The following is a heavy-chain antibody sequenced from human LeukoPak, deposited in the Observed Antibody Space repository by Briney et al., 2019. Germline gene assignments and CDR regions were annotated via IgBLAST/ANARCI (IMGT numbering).Heavy chain of an antibody. D-gene: IGHD6-19*01. CDR3: AKSLSPYCRRGICVHSSGWYFDC. CDR2: IDYSGDIT. Sequence: GGSLRLSCAASGVTFSSYAMSWVRQAPGKGLEWVSTIDYSGDITYYADSVKGRFTISRDNSKNTLYLQVNSLRVEDTALYYCAKSLSPYCRRGICVHSSGWYFDCWGQGTLVTVSS. CDR1: GVTFSSYA. J-gene: IGHJ4*02. V-gene: IGHV3-23*01.